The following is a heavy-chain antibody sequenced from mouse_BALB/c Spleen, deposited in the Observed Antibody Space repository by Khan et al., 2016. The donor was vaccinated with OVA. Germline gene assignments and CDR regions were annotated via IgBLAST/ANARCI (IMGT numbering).Heavy chain of an antibody. V-gene: IGHV1-20*02. J-gene: IGHJ2*01. CDR2: INPHIGEA. CDR1: GYSFTGYF. Sequence: VQLQQSGPELVKPGASVKISCTASGYSFTGYFMNWVMQSHGKSLEWIGRINPHIGEAFYNQKVKGKATLTVDEYSSTAHMELRSLASEDSAVYYCARKNCSDFDYWGQGTTLTVSS. CDR3: ARKNCSDFDY. D-gene: IGHD1-1*01.